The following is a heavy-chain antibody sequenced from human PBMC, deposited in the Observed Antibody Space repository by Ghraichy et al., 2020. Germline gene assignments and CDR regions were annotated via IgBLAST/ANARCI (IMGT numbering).Heavy chain of an antibody. D-gene: IGHD1-26*01. CDR1: GSPFSASL. CDR3: VRGVGAPNWFDA. J-gene: IGHJ5*02. CDR2: INPKDDGR. Sequence: ASVKVSCKTSGSPFSASLIHWFLQSPGQGLEWVAWINPKDDGRDYAQKFQDRVTVTRDTSISTAYMELRSLTSDDSAVYYCVRGVGAPNWFDAWGQGTLVTVSS. V-gene: IGHV1-2*02.